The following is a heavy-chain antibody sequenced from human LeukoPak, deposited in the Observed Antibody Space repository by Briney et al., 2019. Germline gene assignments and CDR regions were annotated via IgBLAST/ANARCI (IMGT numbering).Heavy chain of an antibody. Sequence: GGSLRLSCAASGFSFSTSPMSWVRQPPGKGLEWVSAMNNGPGATFHRDSVRGRFTISRDDSKSTLYLQMNSLRAEDTGTYYCAKTHYDLLDVWGQGTTVTVSS. D-gene: IGHD5-12*01. CDR3: AKTHYDLLDV. V-gene: IGHV3-23*01. J-gene: IGHJ6*02. CDR2: MNNGPGAT. CDR1: GFSFSTSP.